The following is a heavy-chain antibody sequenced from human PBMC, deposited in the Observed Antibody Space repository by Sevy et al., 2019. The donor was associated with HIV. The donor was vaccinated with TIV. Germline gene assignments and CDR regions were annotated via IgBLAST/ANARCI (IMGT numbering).Heavy chain of an antibody. CDR2: IIPIFGTA. V-gene: IGHV1-69*13. J-gene: IGHJ6*02. Sequence: ASVKVSCKASGGTFSSYAISWVRQAPGQGLEWMGGIIPIFGTANYAQKFQGRVTITADESTGTAYMELSSLRSEDTAVYYCARAIRITIHGMDVWGQGTTVTVSS. CDR3: ARAIRITIHGMDV. CDR1: GGTFSSYA. D-gene: IGHD3-10*01.